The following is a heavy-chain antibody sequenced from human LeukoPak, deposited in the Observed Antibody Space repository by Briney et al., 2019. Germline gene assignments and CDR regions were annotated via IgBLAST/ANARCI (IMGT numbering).Heavy chain of an antibody. Sequence: GGSLRLSCAASGFTFSSYAMHWVRQAPGKGLEYVSAISSNGGSTYYANSVKGRFTISRDNSKNTLYLQMGSLRAEDMAVYYCARGGTIFGVVIFDYMDVWGNGTTVTVSS. J-gene: IGHJ6*03. D-gene: IGHD3-3*01. CDR1: GFTFSSYA. CDR3: ARGGTIFGVVIFDYMDV. V-gene: IGHV3-64*01. CDR2: ISSNGGST.